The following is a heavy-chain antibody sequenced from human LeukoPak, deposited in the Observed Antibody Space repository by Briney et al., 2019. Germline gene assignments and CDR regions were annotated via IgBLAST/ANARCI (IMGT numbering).Heavy chain of an antibody. CDR3: ASPGSTSHTCPDY. V-gene: IGHV3-21*01. D-gene: IGHD2-2*01. Sequence: GGSLSLSCAASGFTFSSYSMNWVRQAPGKGLEWVSSISSSSSYIYYADSVKGRFTISRDNAKNSLYLQMNSLRAEDTAVYYCASPGSTSHTCPDYWGQGTLVTVSS. J-gene: IGHJ4*02. CDR2: ISSSSSYI. CDR1: GFTFSSYS.